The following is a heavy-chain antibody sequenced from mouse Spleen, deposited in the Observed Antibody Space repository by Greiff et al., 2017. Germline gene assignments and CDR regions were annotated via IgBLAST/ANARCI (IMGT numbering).Heavy chain of an antibody. Sequence: EVKLVESGGGLVQPGESLKLSCESNEYEFPSHDMSWVRKTPEKRLELVAAINSDGGSTYYPDTMERRFIISRDNTKKTLYLQMSSLRSEDTALYYCARPSYYGNFYYYAMDYWGQGTSVTVSS. D-gene: IGHD2-10*01. CDR1: EYEFPSHD. CDR2: INSDGGST. CDR3: ARPSYYGNFYYYAMDY. J-gene: IGHJ4*01. V-gene: IGHV5-2*03.